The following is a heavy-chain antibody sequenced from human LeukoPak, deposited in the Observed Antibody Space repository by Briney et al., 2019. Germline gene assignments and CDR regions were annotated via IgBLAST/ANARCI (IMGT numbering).Heavy chain of an antibody. J-gene: IGHJ4*02. CDR1: GYTLTELS. D-gene: IGHD2-2*01. CDR2: FDPEDGAT. V-gene: IGHV1-24*01. CDR3: ATGQVVPAASFDY. Sequence: ASVKLSCKVSGYTLTELSIHCVRQAPGKGLEWMGGFDPEDGATIYAQKFQGRVSMTEDTSTDTAYMELSRLRSEDTAVYYCATGQVVPAASFDYWGQGTLVTVSS.